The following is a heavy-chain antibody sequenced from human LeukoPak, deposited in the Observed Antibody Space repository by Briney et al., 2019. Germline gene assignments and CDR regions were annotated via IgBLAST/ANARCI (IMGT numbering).Heavy chain of an antibody. CDR3: ARGVEANWVFDY. V-gene: IGHV3-53*01. D-gene: IGHD7-27*01. Sequence: PGGSLKLSCAASGFTVSSNYMSWVRQAPGKGLEWVSVIYSGGSTYYADSVKGRFTISRDNSKNTLYLQMNSLRAEDTAVYYCARGVEANWVFDYWGQGTLVTVSS. J-gene: IGHJ4*02. CDR2: IYSGGST. CDR1: GFTVSSNY.